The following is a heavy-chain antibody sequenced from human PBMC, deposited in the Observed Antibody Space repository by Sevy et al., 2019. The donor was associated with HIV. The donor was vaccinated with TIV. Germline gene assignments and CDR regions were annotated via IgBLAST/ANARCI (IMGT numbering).Heavy chain of an antibody. Sequence: GGSLRLSCVASGFTFSHYWMTWVRQAPGKGPEWVANIKGDGSEKYYVDSVRGRFTISRDNAKNSLYLQMNSLTGEDAALYYCARDCNSATCLWGLDVWGQGTTVTVSS. V-gene: IGHV3-7*01. D-gene: IGHD1-26*01. CDR2: IKGDGSEK. J-gene: IGHJ6*02. CDR1: GFTFSHYW. CDR3: ARDCNSATCLWGLDV.